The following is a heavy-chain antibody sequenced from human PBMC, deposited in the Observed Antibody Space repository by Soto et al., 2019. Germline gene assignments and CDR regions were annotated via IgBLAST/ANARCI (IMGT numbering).Heavy chain of an antibody. D-gene: IGHD5-12*01. CDR3: ARDQSGYDPFDY. CDR2: ISYDGSNK. J-gene: IGHJ4*02. Sequence: QVQLVESGGGVVQPGRSLRLSCAASGFTFSSYAMHWVRQAPGKGLEWVAVISYDGSNKYYADSVKGRFTISRDNSKNTLYLQMNSLRAEDTAVYYCARDQSGYDPFDYWGQGTLVTVSS. V-gene: IGHV3-30-3*01. CDR1: GFTFSSYA.